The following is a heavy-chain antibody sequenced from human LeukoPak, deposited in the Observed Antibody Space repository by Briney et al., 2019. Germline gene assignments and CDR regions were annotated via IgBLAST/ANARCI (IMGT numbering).Heavy chain of an antibody. CDR2: IIPIFGTA. J-gene: IGHJ3*02. CDR3: ASCPTPYDAFDI. Sequence: GASVKVSCKASGGTFSSYAISWVRQAPGQGLEWMGGIIPIFGTANYAQKFQGSVTITADESTSTAYMELSSLRSEDTAVYYCASCPTPYDAFDIWGQGTMVTVSS. V-gene: IGHV1-69*13. CDR1: GGTFSSYA.